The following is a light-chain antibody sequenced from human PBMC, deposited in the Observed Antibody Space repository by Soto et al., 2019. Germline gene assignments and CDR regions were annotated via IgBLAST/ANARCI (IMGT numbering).Light chain of an antibody. Sequence: EIVLTQSPATLSLSPGERATLSCGASQSVSSSYLVWYQQKPGLAPRLLIYDASSRATGIPDRFSGSGSGTDFTLTISRLEPEDFAVYYCQQYGSSPQITFGPGTKVDIK. CDR2: DAS. CDR3: QQYGSSPQIT. V-gene: IGKV3D-20*01. CDR1: QSVSSSY. J-gene: IGKJ3*01.